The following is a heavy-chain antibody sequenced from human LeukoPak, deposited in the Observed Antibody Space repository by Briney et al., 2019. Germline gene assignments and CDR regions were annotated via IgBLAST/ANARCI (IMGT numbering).Heavy chain of an antibody. D-gene: IGHD3-22*01. V-gene: IGHV1-69*05. CDR1: GGTFSSYA. CDR3: TTYDSSGYSRGRAFDI. CDR2: IIPIFGTA. Sequence: ASVKVSCKASGGTFSSYAISWVRQAPGQGLEWMGRIIPIFGTANYAQKFQGRVTITTDESTSTAYMELSSLRSEDTAVYYCTTYDSSGYSRGRAFDIWGQGTMVTVSS. J-gene: IGHJ3*02.